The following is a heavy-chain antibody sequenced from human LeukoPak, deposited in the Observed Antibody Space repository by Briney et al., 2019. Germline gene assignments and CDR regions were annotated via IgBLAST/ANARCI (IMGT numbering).Heavy chain of an antibody. V-gene: IGHV1-69*04. CDR2: IIPILGIA. Sequence: SVKVSCKASGGTFSSYAISWVRQAPGQGLEWMGRIIPILGIANYAQKFQGRVTITADKSTSTAYMELSSLRSEDTAVYYCARLGRDTDAFDIWGQGTMVTVSS. CDR1: GGTFSSYA. J-gene: IGHJ3*02. D-gene: IGHD2-15*01. CDR3: ARLGRDTDAFDI.